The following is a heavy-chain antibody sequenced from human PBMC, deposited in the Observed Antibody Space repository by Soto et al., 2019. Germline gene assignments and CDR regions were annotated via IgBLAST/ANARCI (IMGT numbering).Heavy chain of an antibody. CDR1: GFTFTSYA. J-gene: IGHJ4*02. Sequence: QLLESGGGLAQPGGSLRLSCAASGFTFTSYAMTWVRQAPGKGLEWVSGISGDGATTNYADSVKGRFTISRDNSKKTVYLQMDSLRVEDTAVYYCAKDGVGCSRFFCDYWGQGTLVSVSS. CDR3: AKDGVGCSRFFCDY. CDR2: ISGDGATT. D-gene: IGHD6-13*01. V-gene: IGHV3-23*01.